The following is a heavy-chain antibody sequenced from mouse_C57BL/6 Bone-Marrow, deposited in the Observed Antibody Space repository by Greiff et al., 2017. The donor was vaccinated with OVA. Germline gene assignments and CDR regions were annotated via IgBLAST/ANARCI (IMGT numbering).Heavy chain of an antibody. CDR3: ARYDYYGRFAD. CDR2: LYPGSGNT. Sequence: QVQLQQSGAELVRPGASVKLSCKASGYTFTDYYIHWVKQRPGQGLEWIARLYPGSGNTYYHQKFNGKATMTADKSSSTAYLQLSSLTSEDSAIYYGARYDYYGRFADWGQGTTLTVSA. V-gene: IGHV1-76*01. J-gene: IGHJ3*01. D-gene: IGHD1-1*01. CDR1: GYTFTDYY.